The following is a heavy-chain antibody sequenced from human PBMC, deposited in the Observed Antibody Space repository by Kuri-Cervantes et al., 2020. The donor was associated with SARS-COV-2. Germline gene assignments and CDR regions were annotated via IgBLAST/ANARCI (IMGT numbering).Heavy chain of an antibody. V-gene: IGHV3-30-3*01. D-gene: IGHD3-10*01. CDR3: ANPITMVRGVIMGLDY. CDR1: GFTFSNYA. CDR2: ISYDGNNK. J-gene: IGHJ4*02. Sequence: GGSLRLSCAASGFTFSNYAIHWVRQAPGKGLAWVAVISYDGNNKYYADSVKGRFTISRDDSKNTLYLQMNSLRAEDTAVYYCANPITMVRGVIMGLDYWGQGTLVTVSS.